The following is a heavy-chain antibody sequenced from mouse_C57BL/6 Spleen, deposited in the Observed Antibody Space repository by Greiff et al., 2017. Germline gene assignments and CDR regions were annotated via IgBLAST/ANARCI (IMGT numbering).Heavy chain of an antibody. J-gene: IGHJ2*01. V-gene: IGHV14-1*01. CDR1: GFNIKDYY. Sequence: EVKLMASGAELVRPGASVTLSCTASGFNIKDYYMHWVKQRPEQGLEWIGRIDPEDGDPEYAPKFQGKATMTADTSSNTAYLQLSSLTSEDTAVYYCTTWGGTNYFDYWGQGTTLTVSS. D-gene: IGHD4-1*01. CDR3: TTWGGTNYFDY. CDR2: IDPEDGDP.